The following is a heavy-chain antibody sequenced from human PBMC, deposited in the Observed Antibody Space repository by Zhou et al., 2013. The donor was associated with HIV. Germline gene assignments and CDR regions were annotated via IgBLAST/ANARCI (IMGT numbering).Heavy chain of an antibody. V-gene: IGHV1-18*01. CDR3: ARDRPPVGTLITYSRYVGGTETEPDRYY. D-gene: IGHD3-22*01. CDR1: GYNFGSYN. J-gene: IGHJ6*01. CDR2: ITAYNGNT. Sequence: QAQLVQSADEMKLPGASVRVSCKASGYNFGSYNINWVRQAPGQGLQWMGWITAYNGNTNYTRGRLTLTTDTSTEQQPTVVLGRNLRSDDDGHIYFCARDRPPVGTLITYSRYVGGTETEPDRYY.